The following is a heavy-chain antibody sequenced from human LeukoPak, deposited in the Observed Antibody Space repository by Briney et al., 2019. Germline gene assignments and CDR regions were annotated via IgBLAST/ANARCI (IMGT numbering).Heavy chain of an antibody. Sequence: GRSLRLSCAASGFTFSSYSMNWVRQAPGKGLEWVSSISSSSSYIYYADSVKGRFTISRDNAKNSLYLQMNSLRAEDTAVYYCARVVSCGGDCHFNDYWGQGTLVTVSS. CDR3: ARVVSCGGDCHFNDY. CDR1: GFTFSSYS. D-gene: IGHD2-21*02. V-gene: IGHV3-21*01. CDR2: ISSSSSYI. J-gene: IGHJ4*02.